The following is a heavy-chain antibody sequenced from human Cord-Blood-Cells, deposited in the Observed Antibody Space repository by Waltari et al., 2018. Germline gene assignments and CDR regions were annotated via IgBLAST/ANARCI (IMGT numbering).Heavy chain of an antibody. CDR3: ARDRKVGATDY. J-gene: IGHJ4*02. CDR1: GLTFSRYW. Sequence: EVQLVESGGGLVQPGGSLRLSCAASGLTFSRYWMSWVRQAPGKGLEWVANIKQDGSEKYYVDSVKGRFTISRDNAKNSLYLQMNSLRAEDTAVYYCARDRKVGATDYWGQGTLVTVSS. CDR2: IKQDGSEK. D-gene: IGHD1-26*01. V-gene: IGHV3-7*01.